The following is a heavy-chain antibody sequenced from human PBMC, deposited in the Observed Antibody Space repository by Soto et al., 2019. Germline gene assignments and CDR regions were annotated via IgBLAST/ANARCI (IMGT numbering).Heavy chain of an antibody. CDR1: GYTFTSYY. D-gene: IGHD3-10*01. CDR3: AREVSGGEAFDI. Sequence: ASVKVSCKASGYTFTSYYMHWVRQAPRQGLEWMGIINPSGGSTSYAQKLQGRVTMTRDTSTSTVYMELSSLRSGDTAVYYCAREVSGGEAFDIWGQGTMVTVS. J-gene: IGHJ3*02. CDR2: INPSGGST. V-gene: IGHV1-46*04.